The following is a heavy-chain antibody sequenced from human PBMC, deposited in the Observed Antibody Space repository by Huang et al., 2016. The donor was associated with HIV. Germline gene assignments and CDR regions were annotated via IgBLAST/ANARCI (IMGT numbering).Heavy chain of an antibody. Sequence: QVQLVQSGAEVKKPGASTKVACKASGYTFPNYYIHWVRQGPGHGLEWMGVIDPKSGATNYPQKVRGRVTMTRDTSTNTVYMELRSLRSQDTAMYYCVREKGITVMVETNYFDYWGPGSQVTVSS. CDR3: VREKGITVMVETNYFDY. CDR2: IDPKSGAT. D-gene: IGHD3-22*01. CDR1: GYTFPNYY. J-gene: IGHJ4*02. V-gene: IGHV1-46*01.